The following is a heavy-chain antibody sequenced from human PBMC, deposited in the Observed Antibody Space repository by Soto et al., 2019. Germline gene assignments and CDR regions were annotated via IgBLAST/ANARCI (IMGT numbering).Heavy chain of an antibody. CDR1: GFTFSSYE. Sequence: GGSLRLSCAASGFTFSSYEMNWVRQAPGKGLEWVSYISSSGSTIYYADSVKGRFTISRDNAKNSLYLQMNSLRAEDTAVYYCARDFRGSSSWYFDYWGQGTLVTVSS. CDR2: ISSSGSTI. V-gene: IGHV3-48*03. CDR3: ARDFRGSSSWYFDY. J-gene: IGHJ4*02. D-gene: IGHD6-13*01.